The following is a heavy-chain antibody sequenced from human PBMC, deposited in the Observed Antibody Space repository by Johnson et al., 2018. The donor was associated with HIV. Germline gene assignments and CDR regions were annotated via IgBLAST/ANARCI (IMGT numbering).Heavy chain of an antibody. Sequence: MQLVESGGGLVQPGGSLRLSCAASGFTVSSIYMSWVRQAPGKGLEWVSIIYSGGSTYYADSVNGRFTISRDNSKNTRYLQMNSLGAEDTAVYYCAKDAVTDDAFDIWGQGTMVTVSS. D-gene: IGHD4-17*01. CDR2: IYSGGST. CDR1: GFTVSSIY. CDR3: AKDAVTDDAFDI. V-gene: IGHV3-66*02. J-gene: IGHJ3*02.